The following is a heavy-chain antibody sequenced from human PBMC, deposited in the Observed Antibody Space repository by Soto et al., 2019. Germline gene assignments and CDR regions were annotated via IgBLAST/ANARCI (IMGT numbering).Heavy chain of an antibody. CDR2: ISWNSGSI. CDR3: AKDTSEYYYDSSGYIDY. J-gene: IGHJ4*02. V-gene: IGHV3-9*01. CDR1: GFTFDDYA. D-gene: IGHD3-22*01. Sequence: EVQLVESGGGLVQPGRSLRLSCAASGFTFDDYAMNWVRQAPGKGLEWVSGISWNSGSIGYADSVKGRFTISRDNAKNSLYLQMNSLRAEDTALYYCAKDTSEYYYDSSGYIDYWGKGTLVTVSS.